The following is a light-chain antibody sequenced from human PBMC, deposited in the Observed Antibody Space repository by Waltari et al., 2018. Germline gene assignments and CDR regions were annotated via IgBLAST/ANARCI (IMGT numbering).Light chain of an antibody. Sequence: QSALTQPRSVSGSPGQSVAISCTGTSSDVGGYNYVSWYQQHPGKAPKLMIYDVTERPSGVPLRFSGSKYGSTASLTVSGLQAEDEADYYCCSFAAGDAYVFGTGTKVTV. CDR2: DVT. CDR1: SSDVGGYNY. J-gene: IGLJ1*01. V-gene: IGLV2-11*01. CDR3: CSFAAGDAYV.